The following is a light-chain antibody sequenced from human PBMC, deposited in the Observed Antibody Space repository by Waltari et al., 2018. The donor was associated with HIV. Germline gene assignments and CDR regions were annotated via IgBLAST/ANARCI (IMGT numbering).Light chain of an antibody. V-gene: IGLV3-25*03. CDR3: QSANNRDVI. CDR2: QDT. Sequence: SYVLTRPPSVSVPPGQAAKIMCSGVPLPRICVYWYQLKAGQAPVMIIFQDTKRRSDSAARFPAPSAGTTAALTVSGVQAEDEADYLCQSANNRDVIFGGGTKLT. J-gene: IGLJ2*01. CDR1: PLPRIC.